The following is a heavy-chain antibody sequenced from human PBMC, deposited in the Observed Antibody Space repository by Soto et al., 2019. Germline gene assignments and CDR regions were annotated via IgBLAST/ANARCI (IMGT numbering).Heavy chain of an antibody. CDR1: GYTFTSYD. D-gene: IGHD5-18*01. Sequence: GASVKVSCKASGYTFTSYDINWVRQATGQGLEWMGWMNPNSGNTGYAQKFQGRVTMTRNTSISTAYMELSSLRSEDTAVYYCARAGYSYGPINYWGQGTLVTVSS. J-gene: IGHJ4*02. CDR2: MNPNSGNT. V-gene: IGHV1-8*01. CDR3: ARAGYSYGPINY.